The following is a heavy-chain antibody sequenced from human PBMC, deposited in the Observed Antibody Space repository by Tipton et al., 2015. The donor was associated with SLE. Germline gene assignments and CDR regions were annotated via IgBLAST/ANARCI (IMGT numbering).Heavy chain of an antibody. CDR2: INHSGST. Sequence: TLSLTCAVYGGSFSDYYWNWIRQPPGKGLEWIGEINHSGSTNYNPSLKSRITISVGTSKNQFSLSLKSVTAADTAVYYCAGPSGVGAHAKYLQHWGQGTQVTVSS. CDR1: GGSFSDYY. CDR3: AGPSGVGAHAKYLQH. V-gene: IGHV4-34*01. D-gene: IGHD2-15*01. J-gene: IGHJ1*01.